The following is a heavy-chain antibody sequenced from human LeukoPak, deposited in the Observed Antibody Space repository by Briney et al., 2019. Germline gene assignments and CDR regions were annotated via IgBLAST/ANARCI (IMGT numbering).Heavy chain of an antibody. J-gene: IGHJ6*02. D-gene: IGHD2-21*01. V-gene: IGHV3-30*18. CDR2: VSYDGSNK. CDR3: AKERTNRHRTQISYYYYYYGMDV. CDR1: GFTFSSYG. Sequence: PGRSLRLSCAASGFTFSSYGMHWVRQAPGKGLEWVAVVSYDGSNKYYADSVKGRFTISRDNSKNTLYLQMNSLRAEDTAVYYSAKERTNRHRTQISYYYYYYGMDVWGQGTTVTVSS.